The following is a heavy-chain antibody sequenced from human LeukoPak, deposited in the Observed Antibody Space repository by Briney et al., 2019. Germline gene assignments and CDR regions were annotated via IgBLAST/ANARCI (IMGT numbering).Heavy chain of an antibody. D-gene: IGHD3-3*01. V-gene: IGHV4-4*07. Sequence: PSETLSLTCTVSGGSISSYYWSWIRQPAGKGLKWIGRIYTSGSTNYNPSLKSRVIMSVDTSKNQFSLKLSSVTAADTAVYYCAREIRLAYYDFWSGPRYYYYYMDVWGKGTTVTVSS. CDR3: AREIRLAYYDFWSGPRYYYYYMDV. CDR2: IYTSGST. CDR1: GGSISSYY. J-gene: IGHJ6*03.